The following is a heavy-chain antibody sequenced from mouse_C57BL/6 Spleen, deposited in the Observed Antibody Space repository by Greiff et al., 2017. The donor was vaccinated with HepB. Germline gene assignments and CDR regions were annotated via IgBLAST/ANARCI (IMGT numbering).Heavy chain of an antibody. CDR3: ARSQSRSSYDHYFDY. CDR1: GYTFTSYW. CDR2: IDPSDSYT. J-gene: IGHJ2*01. Sequence: VQLQQPGAELVKPGASVKLSCKASGYTFTSYWMQWVKQRPGQGLEWIGEIDPSDSYTNYNQKFKGKATLTVDTSSSTAYMQLSSLTSEDSAVYYCARSQSRSSYDHYFDYWGQGTTLTVSS. V-gene: IGHV1-50*01. D-gene: IGHD1-1*01.